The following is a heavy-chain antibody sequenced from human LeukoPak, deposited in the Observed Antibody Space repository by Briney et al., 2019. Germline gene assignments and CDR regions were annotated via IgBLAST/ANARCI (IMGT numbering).Heavy chain of an antibody. D-gene: IGHD1-26*01. CDR2: IFYDGRHN. CDR3: ATHRGSYPAGGFNY. CDR1: GFIFSNYG. Sequence: GGSLRLPCAASGFIFSNYGMHCVRQAPGEGLEWVVVIFYDGRHNYYADSVKGRFTVSRDNSKHTLYLQMNSLRVEDTAVFYCATHRGSYPAGGFNYWGQGTLVTVSS. V-gene: IGHV3-33*04. J-gene: IGHJ4*02.